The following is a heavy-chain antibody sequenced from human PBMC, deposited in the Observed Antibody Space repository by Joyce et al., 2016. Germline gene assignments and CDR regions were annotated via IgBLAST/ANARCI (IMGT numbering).Heavy chain of an antibody. D-gene: IGHD2-8*01. CDR2: IKSESSNI. V-gene: IGHV3-48*01. Sequence: EVQLVESGGGLIQPGGSLRLSCAASGFSFSSYSLNWVRQAPGKGLEVISYIKSESSNIGYADSVKGRVTISRDNAQNALFLQMISLRAEDTAVYYWARDRQWSFDIWGQGTMVTVSS. J-gene: IGHJ3*02. CDR1: GFSFSSYS. CDR3: ARDRQWSFDI.